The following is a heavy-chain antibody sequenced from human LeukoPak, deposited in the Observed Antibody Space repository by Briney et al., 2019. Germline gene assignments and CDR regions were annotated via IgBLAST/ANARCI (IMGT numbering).Heavy chain of an antibody. J-gene: IGHJ4*02. V-gene: IGHV4-34*01. CDR1: SGSFSGYY. CDR2: FNHNWGA. CDR3: AASLWFGIYPDY. D-gene: IGHD3-10*01. Sequence: SETLSLTCAVYSGSFSGYYWTWFRQPPGKGLEWIGEFNHNWGAKYNPSLKSRVTISVDTSKNHLSLSLNSVTAADTALYYCAASLWFGIYPDYWGQGSLVTVSS.